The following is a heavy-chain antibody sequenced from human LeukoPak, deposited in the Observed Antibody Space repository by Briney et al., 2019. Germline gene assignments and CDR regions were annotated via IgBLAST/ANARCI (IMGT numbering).Heavy chain of an antibody. D-gene: IGHD3-22*01. Sequence: SLRLSCTASGFTFDDYAMHWVRQAPGKGLEWVSGISWNSGNIGYADSVKGRFTISRDNAKNSLYLQMNSLRAEDTALYYCASLNLYDSSGYFRYWGQGTLVTVSS. CDR3: ASLNLYDSSGYFRY. V-gene: IGHV3-9*01. CDR1: GFTFDDYA. J-gene: IGHJ4*02. CDR2: ISWNSGNI.